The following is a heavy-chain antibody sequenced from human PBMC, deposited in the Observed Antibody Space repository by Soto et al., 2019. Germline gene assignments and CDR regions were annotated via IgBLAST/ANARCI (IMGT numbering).Heavy chain of an antibody. CDR1: GGSISSGGYD. J-gene: IGHJ6*02. Sequence: SETLSLTCTVSGGSISSGGYDWSWIRQHPGKGLEWIGYIYYSGSTYYNPSLKSRVTISVATSKNQFSLKLSSVTAADTAVYYCARDSGSYPRAFDGMDVWGQGTTVTVSS. D-gene: IGHD1-26*01. CDR3: ARDSGSYPRAFDGMDV. V-gene: IGHV4-31*03. CDR2: IYYSGST.